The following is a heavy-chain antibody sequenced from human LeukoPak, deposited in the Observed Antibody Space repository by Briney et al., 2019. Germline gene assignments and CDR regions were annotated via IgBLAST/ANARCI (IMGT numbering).Heavy chain of an antibody. V-gene: IGHV3-21*01. Sequence: GGSLRLSCAASGFTFSPYTMNWVRQAPGKGLEWVSSISSSSSYIYYADSVKGRFTISTDNAKNSLYLQMSSLRVEDTAVYYCARGRDTNYYDSSGYQDYWGQGNLVTVSS. CDR3: ARGRDTNYYDSSGYQDY. D-gene: IGHD3-22*01. CDR1: GFTFSPYT. J-gene: IGHJ4*02. CDR2: ISSSSSYI.